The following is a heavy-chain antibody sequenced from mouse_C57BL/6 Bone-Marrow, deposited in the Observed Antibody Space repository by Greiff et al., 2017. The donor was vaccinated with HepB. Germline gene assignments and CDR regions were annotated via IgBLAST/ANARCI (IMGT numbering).Heavy chain of an antibody. J-gene: IGHJ4*01. CDR3: ARFDYRMDY. CDR1: GYTFTSYW. V-gene: IGHV1-64*01. D-gene: IGHD2-4*01. Sequence: QVQLQQPGAALVKPGASVKLSCKASGYTFTSYWMHWVKQRSGQGLEWIGMIHPNSGSTNYNEKFKSKATLTVDKSSSTAYMQLSSLTSEDSAVYYCARFDYRMDYWGQGTSVTVSA. CDR2: IHPNSGST.